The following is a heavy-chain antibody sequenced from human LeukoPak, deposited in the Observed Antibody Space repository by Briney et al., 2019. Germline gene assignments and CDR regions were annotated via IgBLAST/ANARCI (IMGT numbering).Heavy chain of an antibody. CDR1: GGTFSSYA. J-gene: IGHJ3*02. CDR3: ARGGFVVVVAGAETLYAFDI. CDR2: IIPIFGTA. Sequence: SVKVSCKASGGTFSSYAISWVRQAPGQGLEWMGGIIPIFGTANNAQKFQGRVTITADKSTSTAYMELSSLRSEDTAVYYCARGGFVVVVAGAETLYAFDIWGQGTMVTVSS. D-gene: IGHD2-15*01. V-gene: IGHV1-69*06.